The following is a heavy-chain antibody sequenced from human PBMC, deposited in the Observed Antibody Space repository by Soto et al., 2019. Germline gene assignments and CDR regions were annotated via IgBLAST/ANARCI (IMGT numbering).Heavy chain of an antibody. CDR2: IYSGGYT. CDR1: GFTVSNNY. J-gene: IGHJ4*02. D-gene: IGHD3-10*01. V-gene: IGHV3-53*01. Sequence: EVQLVESGGGLIQPGGSLRLSCAVSGFTVSNNYMSWVRQAPGKGLEGVSVIYSGGYTAYGDSVKGRFTISRDNSKNTLYLKIKSQGPAAPAVYSGATPPGGGGYWGQGTLVTVSS. CDR3: ATPPGGGGY.